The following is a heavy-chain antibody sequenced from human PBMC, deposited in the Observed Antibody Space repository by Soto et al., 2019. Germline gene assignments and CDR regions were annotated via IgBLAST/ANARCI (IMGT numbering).Heavy chain of an antibody. CDR1: GFTFSSYS. J-gene: IGHJ5*02. CDR3: ARDIVVVTATPGRWFDP. Sequence: GGSLRLSCAASGFTFSSYSMNWVRQAPGKGLEWVSSISSSSSYIYYADSVKGRFTISRDNAKNSLYLQMNSLRAEDTAVYYCARDIVVVTATPGRWFDPWGQGTLVTVSS. CDR2: ISSSSSYI. V-gene: IGHV3-21*01. D-gene: IGHD2-21*02.